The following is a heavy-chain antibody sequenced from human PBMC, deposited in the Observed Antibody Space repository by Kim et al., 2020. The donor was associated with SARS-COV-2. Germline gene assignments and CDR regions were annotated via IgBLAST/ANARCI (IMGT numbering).Heavy chain of an antibody. J-gene: IGHJ4*02. D-gene: IGHD2-21*02. V-gene: IGHV3-9*01. CDR2: ISWNSGSI. Sequence: GGSLRLSCAASGFTFDDYAMHWVRQAPGKGLEWVSGISWNSGSIGYADSVKGRFTISRDNAKNSLYLQMNSLRAEDTALYYCVCGGDCSNYWGQGTLVTVSS. CDR3: VCGGDCSNY. CDR1: GFTFDDYA.